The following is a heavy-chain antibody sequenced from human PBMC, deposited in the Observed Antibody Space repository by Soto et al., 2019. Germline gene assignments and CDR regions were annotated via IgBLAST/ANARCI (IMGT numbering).Heavy chain of an antibody. CDR2: FDPEDGET. Sequence: ASVKVSCKVSGYTLTELSMHWVRQAPGKGLEWMGGFDPEDGETIYAQKFQGRVTMTEDTSPDTAHMELSRLRSEDTAMYYYARDCFPSKVLGVIGIWGQGTLVTVSS. J-gene: IGHJ4*02. CDR3: ARDCFPSKVLGVIGI. D-gene: IGHD3-10*01. CDR1: GYTLTELS. V-gene: IGHV1-24*01.